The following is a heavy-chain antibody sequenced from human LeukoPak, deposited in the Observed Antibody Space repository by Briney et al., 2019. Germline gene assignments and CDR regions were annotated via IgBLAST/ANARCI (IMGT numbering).Heavy chain of an antibody. V-gene: IGHV4-34*01. CDR1: GGSFSDYY. CDR3: ARGYYYDSSAMGGFDY. D-gene: IGHD3-22*01. Sequence: SETLSLTCAVYGGSFSDYYWTWIRQPPGRGLEWIGEINHIGSVNQNPSLKSRVTMSVDTSKNQFSLKVNSMTAADTAVYYCARGYYYDSSAMGGFDYWGQGTLVTVSS. J-gene: IGHJ4*02. CDR2: INHIGSV.